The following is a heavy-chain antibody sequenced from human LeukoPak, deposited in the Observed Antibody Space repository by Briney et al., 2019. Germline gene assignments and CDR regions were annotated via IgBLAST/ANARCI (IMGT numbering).Heavy chain of an antibody. J-gene: IGHJ5*02. V-gene: IGHV3-23*01. CDR2: ISGSGGST. CDR3: AKGYAGDCGGDCYANNWFDP. CDR1: GFTFSSYA. D-gene: IGHD2-21*02. Sequence: PGGSLRLSCAASGFTFSSYAMSWVCQAPGKGLDWVSAISGSGGSTYYADSVKGRFTISRDNSKNTLYLQMNSLRAEDTAVYYCAKGYAGDCGGDCYANNWFDPWGQGTLVTVSS.